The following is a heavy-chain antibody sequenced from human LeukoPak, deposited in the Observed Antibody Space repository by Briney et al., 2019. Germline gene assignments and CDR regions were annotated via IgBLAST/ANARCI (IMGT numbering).Heavy chain of an antibody. CDR1: GYTFTSYG. CDR2: ISAYNGNT. Sequence: ASVKVSCKASGYTFTSYGISWVRQAPGQGLEWMGWISAYNGNTNYAQKLQGRVTMTTDTSTSTAYMELRSLRSDDTAVYYCARDTPRYCSSTSCRGYFDYWGQGTLVTVSS. J-gene: IGHJ4*02. CDR3: ARDTPRYCSSTSCRGYFDY. V-gene: IGHV1-18*01. D-gene: IGHD2-2*01.